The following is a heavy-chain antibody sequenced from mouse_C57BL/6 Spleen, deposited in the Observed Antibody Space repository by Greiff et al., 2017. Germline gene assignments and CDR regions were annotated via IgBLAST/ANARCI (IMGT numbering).Heavy chain of an antibody. V-gene: IGHV1-7*01. CDR3: ARATAVVARFDY. D-gene: IGHD1-1*01. J-gene: IGHJ2*01. CDR2: INPSSGYT. Sequence: QVQLQQSGAELAKPGASVKLSCKASGYTFPSYWMHWVKQRPGQGLEWIGYINPSSGYTKYNQKFKDKATLTADKSSSAAYMQLSSLTYEDAAVYYCARATAVVARFDYWGQGTTLTVSS. CDR1: GYTFPSYW.